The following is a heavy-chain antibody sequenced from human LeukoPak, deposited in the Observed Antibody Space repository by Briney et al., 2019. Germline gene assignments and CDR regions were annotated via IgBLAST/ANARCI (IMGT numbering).Heavy chain of an antibody. J-gene: IGHJ5*02. CDR1: GFTFSSHR. V-gene: IGHV3-21*06. CDR2: ISSSGSYI. D-gene: IGHD2-2*03. Sequence: PGGSLRLSCAVSGFTFSSHRMNWVRQAPGKGLEWVSSISSSGSYISYADSVKGRFTISRDNAKNSLYLQMNSLRAEDTAVYYCARAHSGYCSSTSCYSNWFDPWGQGTLVTVSS. CDR3: ARAHSGYCSSTSCYSNWFDP.